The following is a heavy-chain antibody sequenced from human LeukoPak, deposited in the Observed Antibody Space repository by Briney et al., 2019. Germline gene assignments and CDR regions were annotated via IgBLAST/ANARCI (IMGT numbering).Heavy chain of an antibody. V-gene: IGHV1-18*01. CDR2: ISTYNNYT. D-gene: IGHD6-13*01. Sequence: ASVKVSCKTSGYTFSSSGITWVRQAPGQGLEWMGWISTYNNYTKYSQNLQGRVTMTTDTSTSTAYMELTSLKSDDTAVYYCARGMYNSLLTGFDYWGQGTLVTVSS. CDR1: GYTFSSSG. J-gene: IGHJ4*02. CDR3: ARGMYNSLLTGFDY.